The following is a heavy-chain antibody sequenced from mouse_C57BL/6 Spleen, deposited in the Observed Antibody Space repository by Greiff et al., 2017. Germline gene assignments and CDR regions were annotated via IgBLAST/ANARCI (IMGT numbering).Heavy chain of an antibody. V-gene: IGHV1-69*01. CDR3: ARGGTVVAKEYFDV. CDR1: GYTFTSYW. J-gene: IGHJ1*03. Sequence: VQLQQPGAELVMPGASVKLSCKASGYTFTSYWMHWVKQRPGQGLEWIGEIDPSDSYTNYNQKFKGKSTLTVDKSSSTAYMQLSSLTSEDSAVYYCARGGTVVAKEYFDVWGTGTTVTVSS. CDR2: IDPSDSYT. D-gene: IGHD1-1*01.